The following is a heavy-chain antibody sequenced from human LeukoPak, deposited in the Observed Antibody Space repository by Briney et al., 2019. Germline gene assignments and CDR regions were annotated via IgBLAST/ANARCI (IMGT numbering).Heavy chain of an antibody. V-gene: IGHV3-23*01. CDR3: AKDIAQGYTFGSIEQDY. CDR1: GLTFSRYA. J-gene: IGHJ4*02. CDR2: ISESGSGT. Sequence: GGSLRLSCAVSGLTFSRYAMSWVRQAPGKGLEWVSAISESGSGTYYADSVKGRFTIPRDNSKDTLSLQMNSLRAEDTAVYYCAKDIAQGYTFGSIEQDYWGQGTLVTVSS. D-gene: IGHD5-18*01.